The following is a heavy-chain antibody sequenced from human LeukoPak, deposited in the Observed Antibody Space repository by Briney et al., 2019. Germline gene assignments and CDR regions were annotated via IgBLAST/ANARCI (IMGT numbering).Heavy chain of an antibody. D-gene: IGHD3-22*01. J-gene: IGHJ5*01. CDR1: GFTFSSYS. V-gene: IGHV3-21*03. Sequence: GGSLRLSCAASGFTFSSYSMNWVRQAPGKGLEWVSSISSSSSYIYYADSVKGRFTISRDNAKNSLYLQMNSLRGEDTAVYYCARDLWNFYDDSGYNRDFDSWGQGTLVTVSS. CDR3: ARDLWNFYDDSGYNRDFDS. CDR2: ISSSSSYI.